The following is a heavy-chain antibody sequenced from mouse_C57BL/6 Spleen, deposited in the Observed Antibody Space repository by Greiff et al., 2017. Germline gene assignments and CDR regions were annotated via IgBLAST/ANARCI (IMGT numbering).Heavy chain of an antibody. CDR1: GYTFTSYG. V-gene: IGHV1-81*01. J-gene: IGHJ4*01. CDR2: IYPRSGNT. Sequence: QVQLQQSGAELARPGASVKMSCKASGYTFTSYGISWVKQRTGQGLEWIGEIYPRSGNTYYNEKFKGKATLTADKSSSTAYMELSSLTSEDSAVYFCARYDYDQYYAMDYWGQGTSVTVSS. CDR3: ARYDYDQYYAMDY. D-gene: IGHD2-4*01.